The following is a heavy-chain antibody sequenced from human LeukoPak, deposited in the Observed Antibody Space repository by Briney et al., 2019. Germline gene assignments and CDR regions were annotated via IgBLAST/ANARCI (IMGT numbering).Heavy chain of an antibody. Sequence: GGSLRLSCAASGFTFSSYGMHWVRQAPGKGLEWVAVISYDGSNKYYADSVKGRFTISRDNSKNTLYLQMNSLRAEDTAVYYCASNSRETALDYWGQGTLVTVSS. D-gene: IGHD4-23*01. CDR2: ISYDGSNK. CDR1: GFTFSSYG. CDR3: ASNSRETALDY. V-gene: IGHV3-30*03. J-gene: IGHJ4*02.